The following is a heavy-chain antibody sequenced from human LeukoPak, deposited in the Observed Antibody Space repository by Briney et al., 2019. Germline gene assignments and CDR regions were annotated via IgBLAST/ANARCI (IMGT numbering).Heavy chain of an antibody. D-gene: IGHD1-1*01. J-gene: IGHJ4*02. Sequence: GGSLRLSCAASGFTFSNYAMHWVRQAPRKGLGWVAGISYAGTNKYYADSVKGRFAISRDNSKNTLYLQMNSLRAEYTAVYYCARSLGGYSDNWDVFGIDYWGQGTLVTVSS. V-gene: IGHV3-30*09. CDR3: ARSLGGYSDNWDVFGIDY. CDR2: ISYAGTNK. CDR1: GFTFSNYA.